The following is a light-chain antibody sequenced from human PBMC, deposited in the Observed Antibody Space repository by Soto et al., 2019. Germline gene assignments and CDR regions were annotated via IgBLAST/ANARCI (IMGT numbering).Light chain of an antibody. J-gene: IGKJ1*01. V-gene: IGKV1-5*01. Sequence: DIQMTQSPSTLSASVGARVPITCRASQSISSWLAWYQQKPGKAPKLLIYDASSLESGVPSRFSGSGSGTEFTLTISSLQPDDFATYYCQQYGTFGQGTKVDI. CDR1: QSISSW. CDR2: DAS. CDR3: QQYGT.